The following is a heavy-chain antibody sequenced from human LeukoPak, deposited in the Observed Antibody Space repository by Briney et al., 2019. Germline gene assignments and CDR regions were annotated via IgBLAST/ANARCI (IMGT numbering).Heavy chain of an antibody. V-gene: IGHV3-30*19. CDR2: IWYDGSNK. Sequence: GGSLRLSCAASGFTFSSYGMHWVRQAPGKGLEWVAVIWYDGSNKYYADSVKGRFTVSRDNSQNTLYLQINSLSAEDTAVYYCGRGGSGSYYYYFYYMDVWGKGTTVTVSS. CDR3: GRGGSGSYYYYFYYMDV. CDR1: GFTFSSYG. J-gene: IGHJ6*03. D-gene: IGHD3-10*01.